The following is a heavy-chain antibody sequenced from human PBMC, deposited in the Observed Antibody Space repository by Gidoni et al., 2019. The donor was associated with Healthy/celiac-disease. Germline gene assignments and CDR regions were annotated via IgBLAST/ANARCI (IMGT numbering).Heavy chain of an antibody. CDR3: ARELVSGWFDP. V-gene: IGHV3-21*01. D-gene: IGHD2-8*01. Sequence: EVQLVVSGGGLVKPGGSLRPSCAASGYPFSSYSMNWVRQAPGKGLEWVSSISSSSSYIYYADSVKGRFTISRDNAKNSLYLQMNSLRAEDTAVYYCARELVSGWFDPWGQGTLVTVSS. CDR1: GYPFSSYS. J-gene: IGHJ5*02. CDR2: ISSSSSYI.